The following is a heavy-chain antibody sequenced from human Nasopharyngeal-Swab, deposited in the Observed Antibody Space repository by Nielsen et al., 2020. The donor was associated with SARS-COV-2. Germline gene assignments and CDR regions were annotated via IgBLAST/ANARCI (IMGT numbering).Heavy chain of an antibody. CDR3: ARDCTNGVCLYYYYGMDV. V-gene: IGHV1-2*02. CDR1: GYTFIDYY. Sequence: ASVKVSCKASGYTFIDYYIYWVRQAPGQGLEWMGWINPNTGGTNYAQKFQGRVTMTRDTPISTAYMELSRLRSDDTAVYYCARDCTNGVCLYYYYGMDVWGQGTTVTVSS. D-gene: IGHD2-8*01. J-gene: IGHJ6*02. CDR2: INPNTGGT.